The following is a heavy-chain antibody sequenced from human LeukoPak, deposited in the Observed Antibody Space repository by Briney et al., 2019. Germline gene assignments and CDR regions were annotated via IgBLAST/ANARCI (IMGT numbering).Heavy chain of an antibody. V-gene: IGHV1-2*02. CDR2: INPNSGGT. D-gene: IGHD3-9*01. CDR3: ARDTGRYYDILTGNPLDY. CDR1: GYTFTGYY. Sequence: GASVKVSCKASGYTFTGYYMHWVRQAPGQGLEWMGWINPNSGGTNYAQKLQGRVTMTTDTSTSTAYMELRSLRSDDTAVYYRARDTGRYYDILTGNPLDYWGQGTLVTVSS. J-gene: IGHJ4*02.